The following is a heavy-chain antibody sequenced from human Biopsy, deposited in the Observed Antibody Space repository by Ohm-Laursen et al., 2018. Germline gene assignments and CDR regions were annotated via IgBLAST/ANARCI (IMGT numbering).Heavy chain of an antibody. CDR2: IYYSGNT. CDR1: GGSISDSTYH. Sequence: GTLSLTCTVSGGSISDSTYHWGWIRQSPGKGLEWIGNIYYSGNTDYSPSLKSRVTISVDTSKNQFSLRLNSVTAADTAVYYCARATNSTGWPYYYFYGMDVWGQGTTVIVS. CDR3: ARATNSTGWPYYYFYGMDV. D-gene: IGHD2/OR15-2a*01. V-gene: IGHV4-39*07. J-gene: IGHJ6*02.